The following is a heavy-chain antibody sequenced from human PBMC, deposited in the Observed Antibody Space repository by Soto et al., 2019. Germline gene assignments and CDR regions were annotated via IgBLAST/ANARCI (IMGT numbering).Heavy chain of an antibody. V-gene: IGHV3-21*06. CDR3: ARESEDLTSNFDY. Sequence: GGSLRLSCAASVFTFTRYSVSWVRQAPGKGLEWVSSISSTTNYIYYGDSMKGRFTISRDNAKNSLYLEMNSLRAEDTAVYYCARESEDLTSNFDYWGQGTLVTVSS. CDR2: ISSTTNYI. J-gene: IGHJ4*02. CDR1: VFTFTRYS.